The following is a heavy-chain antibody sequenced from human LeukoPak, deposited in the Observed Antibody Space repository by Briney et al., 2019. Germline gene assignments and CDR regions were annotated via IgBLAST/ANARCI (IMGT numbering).Heavy chain of an antibody. V-gene: IGHV3-23*01. Sequence: GGSLRLSCAASGFTFSDYYMSWIRQAPGKGLEWVSAISGSGGSTYYADSVKGRFTISRDNSKNTLYLQMNSLRAEDTAVYYCAAVDVDTAFPWGQGTLVTVSS. CDR2: ISGSGGST. CDR1: GFTFSDYY. J-gene: IGHJ5*02. D-gene: IGHD5-18*01. CDR3: AAVDVDTAFP.